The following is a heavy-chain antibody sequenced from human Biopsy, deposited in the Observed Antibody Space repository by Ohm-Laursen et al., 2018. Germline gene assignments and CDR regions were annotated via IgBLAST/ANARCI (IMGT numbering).Heavy chain of an antibody. J-gene: IGHJ4*02. CDR1: GFSVSSYD. CDR3: AKDSGGSPLGELFH. D-gene: IGHD3-16*01. V-gene: IGHV3-21*04. CDR2: ISETSSHI. Sequence: GSLRLSCSASGFSVSSYDMNWVRQAPGKGLEWISYISETSSHIYDADSVRGRFTVARDIAKNSLYLQLNSLGAEDTALYYCAKDSGGSPLGELFHWGQGNLVTVSS.